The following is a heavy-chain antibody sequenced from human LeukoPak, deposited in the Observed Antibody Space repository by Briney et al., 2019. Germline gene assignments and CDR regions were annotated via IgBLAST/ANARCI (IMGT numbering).Heavy chain of an antibody. V-gene: IGHV1-8*01. CDR2: MNPNSGNT. CDR3: ARVDCSGGSCYLGY. D-gene: IGHD2-15*01. Sequence: ASVKVSCKASGYTFTSYDTNWVRQATGQGLEWMGWMNPNSGNTGYAQKFQGRVTMTRNTSISTAYMELSSLRSEDTAVYYCARVDCSGGSCYLGYWGQGTLVTVSS. J-gene: IGHJ4*02. CDR1: GYTFTSYD.